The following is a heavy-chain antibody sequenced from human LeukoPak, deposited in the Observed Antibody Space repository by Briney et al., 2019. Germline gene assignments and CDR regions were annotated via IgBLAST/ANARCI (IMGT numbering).Heavy chain of an antibody. V-gene: IGHV3-7*04. CDR2: VKQDGSEK. CDR3: VRVGGVDY. J-gene: IGHJ4*02. CDR1: GFTFSSYW. D-gene: IGHD3-16*01. Sequence: GGSLRLSCAASGFTFSSYWMSCVREAPGEGLEWVANVKQDGSEKYYVGSVKGRFTISRDNAKNSLYLLMNSLRAEDTAVYYCVRVGGVDYWGQGTLVTVSS.